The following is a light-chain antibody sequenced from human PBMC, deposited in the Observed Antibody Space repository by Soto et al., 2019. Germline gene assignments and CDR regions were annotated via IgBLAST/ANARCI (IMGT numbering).Light chain of an antibody. Sequence: EIVLTQSPGTLSLYPGERATLSCRASQSVTSSHLAWYQQKPGQAPRLLIYDASSRATGIPDRFNGSGSGTDFTLSISRLEPEDFAVYYCQQYGSSPGDTFGQGNKVEIK. CDR3: QQYGSSPGDT. V-gene: IGKV3-20*01. CDR1: QSVTSSH. J-gene: IGKJ2*01. CDR2: DAS.